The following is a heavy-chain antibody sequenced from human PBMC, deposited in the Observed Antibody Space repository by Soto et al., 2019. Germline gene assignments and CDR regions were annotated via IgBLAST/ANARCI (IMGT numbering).Heavy chain of an antibody. CDR2: IWNDGGNK. CDR1: GFTFSSYG. V-gene: IGHV3-33*01. D-gene: IGHD3-3*01. J-gene: IGHJ4*02. CDR3: ARDGDVNTGFGKDY. Sequence: QVQLVESGGGVVQPGRSLRLSCAASGFTFSSYGMHWVRQAPCKGLEWVAFIWNDGGNKFYAESVKGRFTISRDNSKNTLYLQMTSLSSEDTAMYYCARDGDVNTGFGKDYWGQGTLVTVSS.